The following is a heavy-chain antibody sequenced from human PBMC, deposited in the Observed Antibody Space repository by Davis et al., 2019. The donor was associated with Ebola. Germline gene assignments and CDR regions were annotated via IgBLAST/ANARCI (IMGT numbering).Heavy chain of an antibody. Sequence: PGGSLRLSCAASGFPFSSYAMTWVRQAPGKGLEWVPAISGSGVTYYADSVKGRFTISRDNSKNTLYLQMNSLRAEDTAVYYCAKCRSTVTTFDYWGQGTLVTVSS. CDR2: ISGSGVT. D-gene: IGHD4-17*01. CDR3: AKCRSTVTTFDY. J-gene: IGHJ4*02. CDR1: GFPFSSYA. V-gene: IGHV3-23*01.